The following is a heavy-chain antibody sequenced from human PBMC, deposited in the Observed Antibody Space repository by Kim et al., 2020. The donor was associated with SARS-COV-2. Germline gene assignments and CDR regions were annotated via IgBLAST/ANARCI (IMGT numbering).Heavy chain of an antibody. CDR1: GGSISSSNW. D-gene: IGHD3-10*01. CDR2: IYHSGGT. Sequence: SETLSLTCAVSGGSISSSNWWNWVRQPPGKGLEWIGKIYHSGGTNYNPSLKIRVTISVDKSKNQFSLKLSSVTAADTAVYYCARDRDGEAGGLGYWGQGTLVTVSS. CDR3: ARDRDGEAGGLGY. J-gene: IGHJ4*02. V-gene: IGHV4-4*02.